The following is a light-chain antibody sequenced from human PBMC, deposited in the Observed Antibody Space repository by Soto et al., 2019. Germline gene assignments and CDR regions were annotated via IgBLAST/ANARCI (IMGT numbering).Light chain of an antibody. CDR1: QSISSF. CDR2: AAS. J-gene: IGKJ1*01. Sequence: DIQMTQSPSSLSASVGDRVIITCRASQSISSFLNWYQQKPGKAPKVLIYAASSLQRGVPSRFSGSGSGTDFTLTISSLQPEDFATYYCQESYSTPRWTYGQGTKVDIK. CDR3: QESYSTPRWT. V-gene: IGKV1-39*01.